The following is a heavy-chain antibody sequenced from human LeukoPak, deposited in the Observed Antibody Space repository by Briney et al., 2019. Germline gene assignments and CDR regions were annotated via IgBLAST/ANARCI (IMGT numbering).Heavy chain of an antibody. CDR2: ISGSGGST. V-gene: IGHV3-23*01. CDR1: GFTLSSYA. Sequence: GGSLRLSCAASGFTLSSYAMSWVRQAPGKGLEWVSAISGSGGSTYYADSVKGRFTISRDNSKNTLYLQMNSLRAEDTAVHYCSKAPPVVVTTAIGKTSYHHFQDVWGKGTTVNVSS. D-gene: IGHD2-2*02. CDR3: SKAPPVVVTTAIGKTSYHHFQDV. J-gene: IGHJ6*01.